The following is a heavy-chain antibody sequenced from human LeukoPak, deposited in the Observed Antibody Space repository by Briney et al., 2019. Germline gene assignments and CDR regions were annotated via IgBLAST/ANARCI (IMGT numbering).Heavy chain of an antibody. Sequence: ASVKVSCKASGYTFSNYGISWVRQAPGQGLEWMGWISTYNGNTNYAQKLQVRVTMTTDTSASTAYMELRSLRSDDTAMYYCARDLRTAVAGNWFDPWGQGTLVTVSS. CDR1: GYTFSNYG. V-gene: IGHV1-18*01. CDR3: ARDLRTAVAGNWFDP. D-gene: IGHD6-19*01. J-gene: IGHJ5*02. CDR2: ISTYNGNT.